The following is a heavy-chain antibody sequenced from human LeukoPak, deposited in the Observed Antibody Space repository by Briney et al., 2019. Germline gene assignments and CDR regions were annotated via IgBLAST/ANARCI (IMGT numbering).Heavy chain of an antibody. J-gene: IGHJ6*03. CDR2: MYHSGSF. CDR3: AREDSYYMDV. CDR1: GGSISSSSYY. Sequence: PSETLSLTYTVSGGSISSSSYYWGWIRQPPGKGLEWIGSMYHSGSFHYNPSLKSRVTISVDTSKNQFSLKLSSVTAADTAVYYCAREDSYYMDVWGKGATVTVSS. V-gene: IGHV4-39*07.